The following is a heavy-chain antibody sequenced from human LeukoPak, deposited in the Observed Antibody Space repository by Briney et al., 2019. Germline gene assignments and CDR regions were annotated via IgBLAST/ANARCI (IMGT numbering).Heavy chain of an antibody. D-gene: IGHD6-13*01. CDR3: ARAGGSSWYRLYYFDY. Sequence: PGGSLRLACAASGFTFSNYGMNWVRQAPGRGLQWVSYISRSSTSIDYADSVKGRFTISRDNAKNTLYLQMNSLRAEDTAVYYCARAGGSSWYRLYYFDYWGQGTLVTVSS. J-gene: IGHJ4*02. CDR1: GFTFSNYG. CDR2: ISRSSTSI. V-gene: IGHV3-48*04.